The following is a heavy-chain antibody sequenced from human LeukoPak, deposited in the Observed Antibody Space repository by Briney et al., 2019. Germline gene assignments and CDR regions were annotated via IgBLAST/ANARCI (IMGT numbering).Heavy chain of an antibody. Sequence: PGGSLRLSCEAYEFTFSHHAMRWVRLAPGKGLEWVSAISGSGGSTYYADSVKGRFTISRDNSKNTLYLQMNSLRAEDTAVYYCAKDQGSIAEAGCDYWGQGTLVTVSS. J-gene: IGHJ4*02. V-gene: IGHV3-23*01. CDR2: ISGSGGST. D-gene: IGHD6-19*01. CDR3: AKDQGSIAEAGCDY. CDR1: EFTFSHHA.